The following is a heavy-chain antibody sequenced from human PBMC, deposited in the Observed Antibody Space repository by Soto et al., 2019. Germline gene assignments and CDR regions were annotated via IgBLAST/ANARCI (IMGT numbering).Heavy chain of an antibody. D-gene: IGHD6-13*01. CDR2: ISWDGGST. J-gene: IGHJ6*02. CDR3: AKDLRPXRTYSSSRRYYYYGMDV. V-gene: IGHV3-43*01. Sequence: GESLRLSCAASGFTFDDYTMHWVRQAPGKGLEWVSLISWDGGSTYYADSVKGRFTISRDNSKNSLYLQMNSLRTEDTALYYCAKDLRPXRTYSSSRRYYYYGMDVWGQGTTVTVSS. CDR1: GFTFDDYT.